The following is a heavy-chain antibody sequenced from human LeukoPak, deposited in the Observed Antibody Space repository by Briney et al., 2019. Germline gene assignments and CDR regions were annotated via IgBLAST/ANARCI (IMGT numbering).Heavy chain of an antibody. D-gene: IGHD4/OR15-4a*01. J-gene: IGHJ6*03. CDR2: ISSSSSYI. Sequence: PGGSLRLSCAASGFTFSSYSMNWVRQAPGKGLEWVSSISSSSSYIYYADSLKGRFTISRDNAKSSLYLQMNSLRAEDTAVYYCARGGAYYYYMDVWGKGTTVTVSS. CDR3: ARGGAYYYYMDV. V-gene: IGHV3-21*01. CDR1: GFTFSSYS.